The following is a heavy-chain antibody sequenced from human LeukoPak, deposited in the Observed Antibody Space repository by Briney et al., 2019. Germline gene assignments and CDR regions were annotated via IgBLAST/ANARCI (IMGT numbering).Heavy chain of an antibody. CDR1: GYTFTGYY. D-gene: IGHD3-22*01. CDR2: INPNSGGT. V-gene: IGHV1-2*02. J-gene: IGHJ4*02. Sequence: VSVKVSCKASGYTFTGYYMHWVRQAPGQGLEWMGWINPNSGGTNYAQKFQGRVTMTRDTSISTAYMELSRLRSDDTAVYYCARGWHYYDSSGYCLDYWGQGTLVTVSS. CDR3: ARGWHYYDSSGYCLDY.